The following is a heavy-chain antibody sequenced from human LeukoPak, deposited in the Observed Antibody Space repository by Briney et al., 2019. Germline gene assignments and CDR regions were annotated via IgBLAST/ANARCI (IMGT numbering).Heavy chain of an antibody. CDR1: GGSISSSSYY. V-gene: IGHV4-39*07. CDR2: IYYSGST. D-gene: IGHD2-15*01. CDR3: ASVGGSYLIDY. Sequence: SETLSLTCTVSGGSISSSSYYWGWIRQPPGKGLEWIGSIYYSGSTYYNPSLKSRVTISVDTSKNQFSLKLSSVTAADTAVYYCASVGGSYLIDYWGQGTLVTVSS. J-gene: IGHJ4*02.